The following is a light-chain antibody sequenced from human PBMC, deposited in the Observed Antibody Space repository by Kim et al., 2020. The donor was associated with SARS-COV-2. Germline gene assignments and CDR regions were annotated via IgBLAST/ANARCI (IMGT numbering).Light chain of an antibody. J-gene: IGLJ3*02. CDR1: KLGDRF. Sequence: SYELTQPPSVSVPPGQTANITCSGDKLGDRFASWYQQKPGQSPILVICEDNKRPSGIPERFSGSNSGNTATLTISGTQPMDEADYYCQAWGTSVVFGGGTQLTVL. V-gene: IGLV3-1*01. CDR3: QAWGTSVV. CDR2: EDN.